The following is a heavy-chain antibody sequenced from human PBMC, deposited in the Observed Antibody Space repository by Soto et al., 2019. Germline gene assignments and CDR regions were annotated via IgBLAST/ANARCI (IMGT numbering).Heavy chain of an antibody. Sequence: QVQLVQSGAEVNKPGSSVKVSCKASGGTFSSYAISWVRQAPGQGLEWMGGIIPIFGTANYAQKFQGRVTITADESTSTAYMELSSLRSEDTAVYYCATPGDSSGYYYEFVYWGQGTLVTVSS. CDR1: GGTFSSYA. D-gene: IGHD3-22*01. V-gene: IGHV1-69*01. CDR3: ATPGDSSGYYYEFVY. J-gene: IGHJ4*02. CDR2: IIPIFGTA.